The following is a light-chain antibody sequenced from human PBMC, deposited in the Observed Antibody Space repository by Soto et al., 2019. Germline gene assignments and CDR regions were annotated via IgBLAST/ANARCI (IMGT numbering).Light chain of an antibody. V-gene: IGKV3-20*01. CDR2: GAS. CDR1: QSVSSSY. CDR3: QPYCISPLIT. Sequence: EIVLTQSPGTLSLSPGERATLSCSASQSVSSSYLAWYQQKPGQAPRLLIYGASSRVTGIPDRFSGSGSGPDFTLTNSRLEPEDFAVDYCQPYCISPLITFGQGTRLEIK. J-gene: IGKJ5*01.